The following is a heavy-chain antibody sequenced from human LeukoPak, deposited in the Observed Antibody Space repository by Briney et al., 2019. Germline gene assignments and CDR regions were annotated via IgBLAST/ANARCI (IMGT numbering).Heavy chain of an antibody. CDR1: GGSFSGYY. CDR3: VRAPWDYDILTGYYKPPYFGY. CDR2: INHSGST. Sequence: SETLSLTCAVYGGSFSGYYWSWIRQPPGKGLEWIGEINHSGSTNYNPSLKSRVTISVDTSKNQFSLKLSSVTAADTAVYYCVRAPWDYDILTGYYKPPYFGYWGQGNPGHRLL. V-gene: IGHV4-34*01. D-gene: IGHD3-9*01. J-gene: IGHJ4*02.